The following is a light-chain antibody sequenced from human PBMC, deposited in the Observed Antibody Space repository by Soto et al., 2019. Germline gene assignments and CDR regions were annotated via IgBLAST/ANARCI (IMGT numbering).Light chain of an antibody. CDR3: QQYVSSPPT. CDR2: GAS. V-gene: IGKV3-20*01. J-gene: IGKJ3*01. Sequence: EIVLTQSPGTLSLSPGERATLSCRASQSVSSSYLSWYQQKPVQAPRLLIYGASSRATGIPDRFSGSGSGTDFTLTISRLEPEDFAVYYCQQYVSSPPTFGPGTKVDIK. CDR1: QSVSSSY.